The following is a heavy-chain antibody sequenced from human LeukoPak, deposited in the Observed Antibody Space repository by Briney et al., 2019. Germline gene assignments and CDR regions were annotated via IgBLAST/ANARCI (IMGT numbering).Heavy chain of an antibody. V-gene: IGHV1-8*03. Sequence: ASVKVSCKASGYTFTNYDIHWVRQATGHGLEWMGWINPKSAHTGHAQEFQGRVTITRNTSISTAYMELSSLRSEDTAVYYCARGRPGDGFDYWGQGTLVTVSS. J-gene: IGHJ4*02. CDR2: INPKSAHT. CDR1: GYTFTNYD. CDR3: ARGRPGDGFDY.